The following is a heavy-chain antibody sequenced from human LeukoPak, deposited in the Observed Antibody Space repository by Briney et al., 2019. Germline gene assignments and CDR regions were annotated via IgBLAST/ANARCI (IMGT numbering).Heavy chain of an antibody. CDR1: GFTFSTFG. J-gene: IGHJ3*02. Sequence: GGSLRLSCAASGFTFSTFGMNWVRQASGKGLEWVSYISSRSSYIYYADSMKGRFTISRDNAKNSLYLQMNSLRAEDTAVYYCAREEIGTTAAFDIWGQGTMVTVSS. CDR2: ISSRSSYI. V-gene: IGHV3-21*01. D-gene: IGHD1-1*01. CDR3: AREEIGTTAAFDI.